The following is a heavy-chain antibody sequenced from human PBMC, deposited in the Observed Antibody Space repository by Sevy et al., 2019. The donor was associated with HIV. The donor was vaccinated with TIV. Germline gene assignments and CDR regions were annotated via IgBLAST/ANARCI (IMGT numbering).Heavy chain of an antibody. CDR1: GGSFSGYF. Sequence: SETLSLTCAVYGGSFSGYFWTWIRQPPGKGLEWIGEIYHSGSTNYNPSLKSRVTISVDTSKNQFSLKLTSVTAADTAVYYCARRGGKSYSFDYWGQRTLVTVSS. CDR3: ARRGGKSYSFDY. V-gene: IGHV4-34*01. D-gene: IGHD1-26*01. J-gene: IGHJ4*02. CDR2: IYHSGST.